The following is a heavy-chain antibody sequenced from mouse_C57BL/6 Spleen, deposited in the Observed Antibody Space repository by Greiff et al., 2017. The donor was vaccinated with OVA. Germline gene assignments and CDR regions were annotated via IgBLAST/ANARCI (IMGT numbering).Heavy chain of an antibody. V-gene: IGHV1-15*01. J-gene: IGHJ2*01. CDR2: IDPETGGT. D-gene: IGHD1-1*01. CDR3: TFITTVVLDY. Sequence: QVQLKESGAELVRPGASVTLSCKASGYTFTDYEMHWVKQTPVHGLEWIGAIDPETGGTAYNQKFKGKAILTADKSSSTAYMELRSLTSEDSAVYSCTFITTVVLDYWGQGTTLTVSS. CDR1: GYTFTDYE.